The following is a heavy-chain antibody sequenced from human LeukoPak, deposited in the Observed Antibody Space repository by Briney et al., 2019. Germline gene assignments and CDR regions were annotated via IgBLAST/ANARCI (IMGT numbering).Heavy chain of an antibody. CDR2: INPNSGGT. V-gene: IGHV1-2*02. CDR1: GYTFTGYY. D-gene: IGHD3-3*01. CDR3: ARVTPRGLRFLEWLSPLDY. Sequence: ASVKVSCKASGYTFTGYYMHWVRQAPGQGLEWMGWINPNSGGTNYAQKFQGRVTMTRDTSINTAYMELSRLRSDDTAVYYCARVTPRGLRFLEWLSPLDYWGQGTLVTVSS. J-gene: IGHJ4*02.